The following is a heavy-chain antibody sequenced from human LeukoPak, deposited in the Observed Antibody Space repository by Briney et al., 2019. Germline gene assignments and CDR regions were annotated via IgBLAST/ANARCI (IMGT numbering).Heavy chain of an antibody. V-gene: IGHV4-61*02. Sequence: SQTLSLTCTVSGGSISSGSYYWSWIRQPAGKGLEWIGRIYTSGSTNYNPSLKSRVTISVDTSKNQFSLKLSSVTAADTAVYHCARHLDNGGIDYWGQGTLVTVSS. D-gene: IGHD4-23*01. CDR2: IYTSGST. CDR3: ARHLDNGGIDY. CDR1: GGSISSGSYY. J-gene: IGHJ4*02.